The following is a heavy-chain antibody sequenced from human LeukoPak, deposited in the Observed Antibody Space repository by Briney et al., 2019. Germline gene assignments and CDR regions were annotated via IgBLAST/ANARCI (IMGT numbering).Heavy chain of an antibody. CDR3: ANQPGLYDSGWSWTYHFFGVDV. D-gene: IGHD6-19*01. V-gene: IGHV3-23*01. CDR2: VSGRGERT. Sequence: PAGGSLRLSCAASGFSFNSYAMSWVRQAPGKGLLGVSAVSGRGERTYYADLVQGRFSISRDNSKATVYLQMNGLRAGDTAIYYCANQPGLYDSGWSWTYHFFGVDVWGQGTTVTVSS. J-gene: IGHJ6*02. CDR1: GFSFNSYA.